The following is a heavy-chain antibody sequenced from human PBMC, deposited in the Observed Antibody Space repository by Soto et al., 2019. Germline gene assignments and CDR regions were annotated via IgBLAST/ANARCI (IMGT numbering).Heavy chain of an antibody. CDR2: IYPGDSDT. CDR3: ARRRSSTAFDI. D-gene: IGHD2-2*01. V-gene: IGHV5-51*01. J-gene: IGHJ3*02. CDR1: GYDFTSYW. Sequence: PGESLKISCKASGYDFTSYWIGWVRQKPGKGLEWMAMIYPGDSDTRDSPSFQGQVTISADKSTSTAYLQWSNLKAPDTAMYYCARRRSSTAFDIWGQGTMVTVSS.